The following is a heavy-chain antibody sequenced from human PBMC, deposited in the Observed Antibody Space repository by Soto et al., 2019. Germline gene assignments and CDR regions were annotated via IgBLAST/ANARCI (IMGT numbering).Heavy chain of an antibody. J-gene: IGHJ6*02. CDR1: GFSLSTSGMC. CDR2: IDWDDDK. CDR3: GRDVWYYDSSGYYAGGYYYYGMDV. V-gene: IGHV2-70*01. Sequence: SGPTLVNPTQTLTLTCTFSGFSLSTSGMCVSWIRQPPGKALEWLALIDWDDDKYYSTSLKTRLTISKDTSKNQVVLTMTNMDPVDTATYYGGRDVWYYDSSGYYAGGYYYYGMDVWGQGAPVTVS. D-gene: IGHD3-22*01.